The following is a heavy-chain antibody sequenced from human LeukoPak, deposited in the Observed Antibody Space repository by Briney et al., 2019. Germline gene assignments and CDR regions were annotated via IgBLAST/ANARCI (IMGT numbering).Heavy chain of an antibody. CDR1: GASISNSY. D-gene: IGHD3-10*01. CDR2: IYYSGST. Sequence: SETLSLTCNVSGASISNSYWSWIRQPPGKGLEWIGYIYYSGSTNYNPSLKSRVTISVDTSKNQFSLKLSSVTAADTAVYYCARVRSDVLLWFGEVDYWGQGTLVTVSS. V-gene: IGHV4-59*01. CDR3: ARVRSDVLLWFGEVDY. J-gene: IGHJ4*02.